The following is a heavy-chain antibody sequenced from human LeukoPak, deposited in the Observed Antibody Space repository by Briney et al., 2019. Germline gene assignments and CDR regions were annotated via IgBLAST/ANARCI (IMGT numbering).Heavy chain of an antibody. CDR2: INPNSGGT. J-gene: IGHJ4*02. V-gene: IGHV1-2*02. D-gene: IGHD1-26*01. Sequence: ASVKVSCKASGYIFTSYYMHWVRQAPGQGLEWMGWINPNSGGTNYAQKFQGRVTMTRDTSISTAYMELSRLRSDDTAVYYCARDLVGATLGGYWGQGTLVTVSS. CDR3: ARDLVGATLGGY. CDR1: GYIFTSYY.